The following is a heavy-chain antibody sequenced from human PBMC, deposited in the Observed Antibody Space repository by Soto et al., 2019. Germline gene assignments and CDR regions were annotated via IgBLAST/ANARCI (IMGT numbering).Heavy chain of an antibody. CDR3: ARGERITMIVVD. V-gene: IGHV4-30-4*01. CDR2: IYYSGST. CDR1: GGSISSGDYY. J-gene: IGHJ4*02. D-gene: IGHD3-22*01. Sequence: SETLSLTCTVSGGSISSGDYYWSWIRQPPGKGLEWIGYIYYSGSTYYNPSLKSRVTISVDTSKNQFSLKLSSVTAADTAVYYCARGERITMIVVDWGQGTLVTVS.